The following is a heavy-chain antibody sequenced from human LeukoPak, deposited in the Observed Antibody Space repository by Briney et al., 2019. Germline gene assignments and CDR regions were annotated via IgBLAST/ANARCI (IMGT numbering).Heavy chain of an antibody. Sequence: PGGSLRLSCAASGFTFGPYTMNWVRQAPGKGLEWVSYISSSSDSIYYADSVKGRFTISRDNAKNSLYLQMNSLRAEDTAVYYCARDSATKVRGPVIGSTDFWGQGTLVTVSS. J-gene: IGHJ4*02. V-gene: IGHV3-48*04. D-gene: IGHD3-10*01. CDR2: ISSSSDSI. CDR1: GFTFGPYT. CDR3: ARDSATKVRGPVIGSTDF.